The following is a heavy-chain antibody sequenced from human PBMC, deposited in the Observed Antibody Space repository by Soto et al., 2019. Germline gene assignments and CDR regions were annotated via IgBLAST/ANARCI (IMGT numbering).Heavy chain of an antibody. Sequence: EVHLVESGGGLVQPGGSLRLSCVASGFTFSSFWMHWVRQAPGKGPEWVANIRQDGSDKSYVDSVKGRFTISRDNAKNSLSLQMNNLRAEDTAVYYCATLGRTYGVDYWGQGTLVSVSS. J-gene: IGHJ4*02. CDR2: IRQDGSDK. D-gene: IGHD3-10*01. CDR3: ATLGRTYGVDY. V-gene: IGHV3-7*03. CDR1: GFTFSSFW.